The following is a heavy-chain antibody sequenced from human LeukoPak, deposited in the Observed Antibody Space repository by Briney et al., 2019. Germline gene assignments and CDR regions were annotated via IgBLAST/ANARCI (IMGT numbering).Heavy chain of an antibody. V-gene: IGHV6-1*01. D-gene: IGHD1-14*01. Sequence: SQTLSLTCAISGDSVSSNSAAWNWIRQSPSRGLEWLGRTFYRSKWYNEYAVSVKSRITIKVDTSRNQLSLQVESVTPDDAAVYYCAGDTGAGIGFSHDLDVWGQGATVTVS. J-gene: IGHJ6*02. CDR3: AGDTGAGIGFSHDLDV. CDR2: TFYRSKWYN. CDR1: GDSVSSNSAA.